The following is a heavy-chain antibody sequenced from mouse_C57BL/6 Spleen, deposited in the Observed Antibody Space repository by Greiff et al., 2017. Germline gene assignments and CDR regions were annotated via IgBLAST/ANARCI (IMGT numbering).Heavy chain of an antibody. CDR1: GFNIKDYY. CDR2: IDPEDGET. V-gene: IGHV14-2*01. D-gene: IGHD4-1*01. CDR3: ARTGTHDLDY. J-gene: IGHJ2*01. Sequence: EVQLQQSGAELVKPGASVKLSCTASGFNIKDYYMHWVKQRTEKGLEWIGRIDPEDGETKYAPKVQGKATITADTASNTAYLQLSSLSSEDTAVYDCARTGTHDLDYWEEGTTLTVS.